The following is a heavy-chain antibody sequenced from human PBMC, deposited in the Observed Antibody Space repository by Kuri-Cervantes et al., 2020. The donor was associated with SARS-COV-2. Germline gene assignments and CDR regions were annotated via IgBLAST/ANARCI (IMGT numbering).Heavy chain of an antibody. J-gene: IGHJ4*02. D-gene: IGHD3-22*01. V-gene: IGHV4-39*01. CDR2: IYYSGST. CDR3: ASAQGPYYYDSSGYYRFDY. Sequence: GSLRLSCPVSGGSISSSSYYWGWIRQPPGKGLEWIGSIYYSGSTYYNPSLKSRVTISVDTSKNQFSLKLSSVTAADTAVYYCASAQGPYYYDSSGYYRFDYWGQGTLVTVSS. CDR1: GGSISSSSYY.